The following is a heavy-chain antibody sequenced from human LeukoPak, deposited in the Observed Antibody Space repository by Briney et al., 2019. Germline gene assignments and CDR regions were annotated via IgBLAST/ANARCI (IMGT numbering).Heavy chain of an antibody. V-gene: IGHV4-30-4*08. Sequence: SQTLSLTCTVSGGSISSGDYYWSWIRQPPGKGPEWIGYIYYSGSTYYNPSLKSRVTISVDTSKNQYSLKLSSVTAADTAVYYCARVCSSTSCYRDAFDIWGQGTMVTVSS. CDR1: GGSISSGDYY. D-gene: IGHD2-2*01. CDR3: ARVCSSTSCYRDAFDI. J-gene: IGHJ3*02. CDR2: IYYSGST.